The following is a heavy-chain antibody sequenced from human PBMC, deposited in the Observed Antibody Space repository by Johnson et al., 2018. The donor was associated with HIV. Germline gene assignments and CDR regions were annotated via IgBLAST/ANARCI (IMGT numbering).Heavy chain of an antibody. Sequence: VQLVESGGGLVQPGGSLRLSCAASGFTFSSYWMSWVRQAPGKGLEWVANIKQDGGEKYYVDSVKDRFTIPRDNAKNSLYLQMNSLRAEDTAVYYCARPGYYYDSSGYDAFDIWGQGTMVTVSS. CDR1: GFTFSSYW. V-gene: IGHV3-7*01. J-gene: IGHJ3*02. CDR3: ARPGYYYDSSGYDAFDI. D-gene: IGHD3-22*01. CDR2: IKQDGGEK.